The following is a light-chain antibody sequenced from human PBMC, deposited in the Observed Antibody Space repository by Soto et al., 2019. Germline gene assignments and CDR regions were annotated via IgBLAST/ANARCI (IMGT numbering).Light chain of an antibody. V-gene: IGKV3-15*01. CDR3: QQYNNWPPYT. CDR1: QSVSSN. CDR2: GAS. J-gene: IGKJ2*01. Sequence: EIVMTQSPGTLSVSPGERATLSCRASQSVSSNLAWYQQKPGQAPRLLIYGASTRANGIPARFSGSGSGTEFTLTISSLQSEDFAVYYCQQYNNWPPYTFGQGTKLEIK.